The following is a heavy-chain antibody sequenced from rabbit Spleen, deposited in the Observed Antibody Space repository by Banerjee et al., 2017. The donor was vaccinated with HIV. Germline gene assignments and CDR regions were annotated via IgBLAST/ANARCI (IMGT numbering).Heavy chain of an antibody. J-gene: IGHJ4*01. Sequence: QEQLVESGGGLVKPEGSLTLTCKASGFSFSDRDVMCWVRQAPGKGLEWIACIYTGSSGGTYYANWAKGRFTISKTSSTTVTLQMTSLTAADTATYFCARADDSYGYGGYGASTWGQGTLVTVS. D-gene: IGHD6-1*01. CDR3: ARADDSYGYGGYGAST. V-gene: IGHV1S45*01. CDR2: IYTGSSGGT. CDR1: GFSFSDRDV.